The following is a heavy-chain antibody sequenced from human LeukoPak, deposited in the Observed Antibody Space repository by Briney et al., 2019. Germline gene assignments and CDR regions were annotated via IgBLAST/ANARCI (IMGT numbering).Heavy chain of an antibody. V-gene: IGHV1-69*04. Sequence: GSSVKVSCKASGGTFSSYAISWVRQAPGQGLEWMGRTIPILGIANYAQKFQGRVTITADKSTSTAYMELSGLRSEDTTVYYCARGSLWCGELFGYYYYGMDVWGQGTTVTVSS. CDR3: ARGSLWCGELFGYYYYGMDV. CDR2: TIPILGIA. D-gene: IGHD3-10*01. J-gene: IGHJ6*02. CDR1: GGTFSSYA.